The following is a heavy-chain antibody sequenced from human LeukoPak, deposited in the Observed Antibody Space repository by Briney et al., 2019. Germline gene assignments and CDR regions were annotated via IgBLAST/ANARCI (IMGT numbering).Heavy chain of an antibody. CDR1: GFTFSSYE. Sequence: PGGSLRLSCAASGFTFSSYEMNWVRQAPGKGLEWVSYISSSGSTIYYADSVKGRFTISRDNAKNSLYLQMDSLRAEDTAVYYCARHAKYSGSYFGQGTLVTVSS. J-gene: IGHJ4*02. D-gene: IGHD1-26*01. CDR3: ARHAKYSGSY. V-gene: IGHV3-48*03. CDR2: ISSSGSTI.